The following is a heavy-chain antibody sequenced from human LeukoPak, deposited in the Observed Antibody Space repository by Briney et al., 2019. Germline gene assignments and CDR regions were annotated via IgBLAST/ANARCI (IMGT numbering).Heavy chain of an antibody. D-gene: IGHD2-21*01. Sequence: SGTLSLTCTVSGGSISSYYWSWIRQPPGKGLEWIGNIYNSGSTDYNPSLKSRVTISVDTSKKQFSLKLSSVTAADTAVYYCARVVAPRGWFDPWGQGTLVTVSS. J-gene: IGHJ5*02. CDR1: GGSISSYY. V-gene: IGHV4-59*01. CDR2: IYNSGST. CDR3: ARVVAPRGWFDP.